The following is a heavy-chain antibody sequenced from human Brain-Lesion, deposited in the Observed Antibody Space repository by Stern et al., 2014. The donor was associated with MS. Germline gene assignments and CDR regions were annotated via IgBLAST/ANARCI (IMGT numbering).Heavy chain of an antibody. CDR1: GGSISRSTYY. V-gene: IGHV4-39*01. CDR3: ARLTGVVDY. Sequence: VQLVESGSGLVKPSETLSLTCTVSGGSISRSTYYWGWIRQPPGEGLEWIGSMYYSGSTFYNPCVKSRVTISVDTSKNQFSLKLSSVTAADTAVYYCARLTGVVDYWGQGTLVTVSS. J-gene: IGHJ4*02. CDR2: MYYSGST. D-gene: IGHD7-27*01.